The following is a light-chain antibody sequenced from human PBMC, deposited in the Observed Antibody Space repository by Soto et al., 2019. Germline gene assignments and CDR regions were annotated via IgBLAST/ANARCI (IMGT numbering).Light chain of an antibody. Sequence: QSVLTQPASVSGPPGQSITISCTGSSSDIGGHNYVSWYQHHPDKAPKLVIYEVSDRPLGVSNRFSGSKSGNTASLTISGLQTEDEADYYCSSYTSADSGVFGGGTKLTVL. J-gene: IGLJ3*02. V-gene: IGLV2-14*01. CDR3: SSYTSADSGV. CDR2: EVS. CDR1: SSDIGGHNY.